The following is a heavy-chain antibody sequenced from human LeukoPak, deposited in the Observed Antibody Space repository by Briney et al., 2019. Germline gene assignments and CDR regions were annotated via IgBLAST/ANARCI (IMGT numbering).Heavy chain of an antibody. CDR3: ARDSYTQPKDY. V-gene: IGHV1-69*04. Sequence: APVKVSCKASGGTFSSYAISWVRQAPGQGLEWMGRIIPILGIANYAQKFQGRVTITADKSTSTAYMELSSLRSEDTAVYYCARDSYTQPKDYWGQGTLVTVSS. CDR1: GGTFSSYA. J-gene: IGHJ4*02. CDR2: IIPILGIA. D-gene: IGHD2-2*02.